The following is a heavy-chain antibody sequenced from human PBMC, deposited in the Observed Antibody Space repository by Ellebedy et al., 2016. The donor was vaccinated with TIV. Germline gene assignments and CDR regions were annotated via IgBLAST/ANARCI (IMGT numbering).Heavy chain of an antibody. Sequence: AASVKVSCKASGYTFTDYYIHWVRQAPGQGLEWMGWINPNSGGTNYAQKFQGWVTMTRDTSNSTAYMELSRLRSDDTAVYYCARDGAVTTVFDYWGQGTLVTVSS. CDR2: INPNSGGT. CDR1: GYTFTDYY. D-gene: IGHD4-17*01. CDR3: ARDGAVTTVFDY. J-gene: IGHJ4*02. V-gene: IGHV1-2*04.